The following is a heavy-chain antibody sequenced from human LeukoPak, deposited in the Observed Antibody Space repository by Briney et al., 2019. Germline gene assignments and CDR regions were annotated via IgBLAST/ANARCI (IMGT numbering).Heavy chain of an antibody. CDR2: ISSSDSTI. Sequence: GGSLRLSCAASGFTFSSYEMHWVRQAPGKGLEWVSYISSSDSTIYYADSVKGRFTISRVNAKNSLYLQMNSLRAEDTAVYYCARGYGGSSPFDYWGQGTLVTVSS. J-gene: IGHJ4*02. D-gene: IGHD4-23*01. V-gene: IGHV3-48*03. CDR1: GFTFSSYE. CDR3: ARGYGGSSPFDY.